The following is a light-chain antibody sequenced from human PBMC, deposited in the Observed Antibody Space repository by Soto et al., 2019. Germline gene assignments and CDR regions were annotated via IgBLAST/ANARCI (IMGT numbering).Light chain of an antibody. V-gene: IGLV8-61*01. CDR3: ALYMGSGISV. CDR2: NTN. CDR1: SGSVSTNYY. Sequence: QTVVTQEPSFSVSPGGTVTLTCGLSSGSVSTNYYPSWYQQTPGQAPRTLIYNTNSRSSGVPYRFTGSILGNKAALIITGAQADDESDYYCALYMGSGISVFGGGTKVTVL. J-gene: IGLJ2*01.